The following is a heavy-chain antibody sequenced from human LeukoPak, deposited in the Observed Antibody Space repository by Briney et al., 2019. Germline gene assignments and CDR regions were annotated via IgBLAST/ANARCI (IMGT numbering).Heavy chain of an antibody. D-gene: IGHD1-26*01. V-gene: IGHV3-53*01. J-gene: IGHJ4*02. CDR1: GFIVNTNY. Sequence: GGSLRLSCAASGFIVNTNYMTWVRQAPGRGLEWVSFIYADGNTYYADSVKGRFTISRDNAKNSLYLQMNSLRAEDTAVYYCARDRDSGSPFDYWGQGTLVTVSS. CDR2: IYADGNT. CDR3: ARDRDSGSPFDY.